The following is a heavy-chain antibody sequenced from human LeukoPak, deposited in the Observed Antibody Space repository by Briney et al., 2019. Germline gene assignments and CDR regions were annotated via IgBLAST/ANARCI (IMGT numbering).Heavy chain of an antibody. CDR1: GFTFNNYA. CDR2: ISGGGETT. CDR3: AKDQSFRGSGHYTYFDY. D-gene: IGHD2-15*01. V-gene: IGHV3-23*01. J-gene: IGHJ4*02. Sequence: GGSLRLSCAASGFTFNNYAMNWVRQAPGKGLEWVSSISGGGETTYYADSAKGRFTISRDNSQNTLYLQMNSLRAEDTAVYYCAKDQSFRGSGHYTYFDYWGQGTLVTASS.